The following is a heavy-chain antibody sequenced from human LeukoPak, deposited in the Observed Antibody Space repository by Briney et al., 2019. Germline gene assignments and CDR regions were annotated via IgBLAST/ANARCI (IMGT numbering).Heavy chain of an antibody. J-gene: IGHJ4*02. D-gene: IGHD3-22*01. CDR1: GGTFSSYA. CDR3: ARDYYDSSGYYTTQIFFDY. CDR2: IIPIFGTA. V-gene: IGHV1-69*05. Sequence: ASVKVSCNASGGTFSSYAISWVRQAPGQGLEWMGRIIPIFGTANYAQKFQGRVTITTDESTSTAYMELSSLRSEDTAVYYCARDYYDSSGYYTTQIFFDYWGQGTLVTVSS.